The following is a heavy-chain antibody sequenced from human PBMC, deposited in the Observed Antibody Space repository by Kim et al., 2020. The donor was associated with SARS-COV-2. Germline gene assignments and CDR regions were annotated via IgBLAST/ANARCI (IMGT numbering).Heavy chain of an antibody. D-gene: IGHD4-4*01. CDR1: GGSVSSGSYY. V-gene: IGHV4-61*01. J-gene: IGHJ6*02. Sequence: SETLSLTCTVSGGSVSSGSYYWSWIRQPPGKGLEWIGYIYYSGSTNYNPSLKSRVTISVDTSKNQFSLKLSSVTAADTAVYYCARDRATEVFTRTYYYYGMDVWGQGTTVTVSS. CDR3: ARDRATEVFTRTYYYYGMDV. CDR2: IYYSGST.